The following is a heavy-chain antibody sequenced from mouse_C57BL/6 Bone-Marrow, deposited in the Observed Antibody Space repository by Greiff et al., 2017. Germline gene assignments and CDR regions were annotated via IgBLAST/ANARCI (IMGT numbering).Heavy chain of an antibody. CDR1: GFSFNTYA. J-gene: IGHJ3*01. Sequence: EVKLVASGGGLVQPKGSLKLSCAASGFSFNTYAMNWVRQAPGKGLEWVARIRSKSNNYATYYADSVKDRFTISRDDSESMLYLQMNNLKTEDTAMYYCVRDGYYDYSWFAYWGQGTLVTVSA. D-gene: IGHD2-4*01. CDR2: IRSKSNNYAT. V-gene: IGHV10-1*01. CDR3: VRDGYYDYSWFAY.